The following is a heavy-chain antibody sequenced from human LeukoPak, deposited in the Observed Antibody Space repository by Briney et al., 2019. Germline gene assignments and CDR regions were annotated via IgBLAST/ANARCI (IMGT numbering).Heavy chain of an antibody. CDR1: GGSFSGYY. J-gene: IGHJ4*02. Sequence: SETLSLTCAVYGGSFSGYYWSWIRQPPGKGLEWIGYIYYSGSTYYNPSLKSQVTISVDTSKNQFSLKLSSVTAADTAVYYCARLLMGMGLDYWGQGALVTVSS. CDR2: IYYSGST. D-gene: IGHD2-8*01. CDR3: ARLLMGMGLDY. V-gene: IGHV4-30-4*01.